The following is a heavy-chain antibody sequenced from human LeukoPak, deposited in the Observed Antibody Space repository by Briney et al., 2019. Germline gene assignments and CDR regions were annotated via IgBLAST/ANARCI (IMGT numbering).Heavy chain of an antibody. J-gene: IGHJ4*02. V-gene: IGHV3-53*01. D-gene: IGHD5-18*01. CDR2: IYSGGST. CDR1: GFTVSSNY. Sequence: PGGSLRLSCAASGFTVSSNYMSWVRQAPGKGLEWVSVIYSGGSTYYADSVKGRFTISRDNSKNTVNLQMNSLRPEDTAVYYCATKRGYSYGSPHWGQGTLVTVSS. CDR3: ATKRGYSYGSPH.